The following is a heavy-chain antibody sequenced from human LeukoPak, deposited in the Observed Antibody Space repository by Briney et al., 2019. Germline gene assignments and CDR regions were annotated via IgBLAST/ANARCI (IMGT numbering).Heavy chain of an antibody. CDR1: GGSISNYY. CDR2: IYYSGST. Sequence: TSETPSLTCTVSGGSISNYYWSWIRQPPGKGLEWIGYIYYSGSTNYNPSLKSRVTISVDTSKNQFSLKLSSVTAADTAVYYCARHSGSYWYWGQGTLVTVSS. CDR3: ARHSGSYWY. D-gene: IGHD1-26*01. V-gene: IGHV4-59*12. J-gene: IGHJ4*02.